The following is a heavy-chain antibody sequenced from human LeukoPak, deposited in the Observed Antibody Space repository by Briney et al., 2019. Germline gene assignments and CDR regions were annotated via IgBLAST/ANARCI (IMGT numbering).Heavy chain of an antibody. D-gene: IGHD2-21*02. CDR3: VRPPDCGGDCYKYLQQ. CDR1: ANTLINYY. J-gene: IGHJ1*01. CDR2: INPSGDIT. V-gene: IGHV1-46*01. Sequence: ASVKVSCKASANTLINYYIHWVRQAPGQGLEWMGIINPSGDITNYAHKFQGRVTLTRDTSTSTAYMELSSLTSEDTAVYYCVRPPDCGGDCYKYLQQWGQGTLVIVSS.